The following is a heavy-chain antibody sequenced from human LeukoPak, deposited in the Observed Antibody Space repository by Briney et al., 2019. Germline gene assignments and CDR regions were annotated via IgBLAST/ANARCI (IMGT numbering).Heavy chain of an antibody. CDR1: GFTFSSYG. CDR2: IWYDGSNK. D-gene: IGHD4-17*01. V-gene: IGHV3-33*01. CDR3: ARGLDYGDYERLDY. Sequence: GGSLRLSCAASGFTFSSYGMHWVRQAPGKGLEWVAVIWYDGSNKYYADSVKGRFTISRDNSKNTLYLQMNSLRAEDTAVYYCARGLDYGDYERLDYWSQGTLVTVSS. J-gene: IGHJ4*02.